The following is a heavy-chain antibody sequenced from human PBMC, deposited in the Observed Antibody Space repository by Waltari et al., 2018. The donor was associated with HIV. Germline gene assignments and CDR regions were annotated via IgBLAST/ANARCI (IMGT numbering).Heavy chain of an antibody. CDR2: ISSSSSTI. Sequence: EVQLVESGGGLVQPGGSLSLACAASGFTSSRYRMNWAGQAPGKGLEWVSYISSSSSTIYYADSVKGRFTISRDNAKNSLYLQMNSLRAEDTAVYYCASGDLWFGEPPGWGQGTLVTVSS. CDR1: GFTSSRYR. V-gene: IGHV3-48*04. J-gene: IGHJ4*02. D-gene: IGHD3-10*01. CDR3: ASGDLWFGEPPG.